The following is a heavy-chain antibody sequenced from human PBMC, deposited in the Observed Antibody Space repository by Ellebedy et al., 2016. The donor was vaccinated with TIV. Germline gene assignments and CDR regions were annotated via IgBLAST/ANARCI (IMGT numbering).Heavy chain of an antibody. J-gene: IGHJ4*02. CDR1: GYTLTELS. V-gene: IGHV1-24*01. CDR3: ARWGGSSGRFQGPYDY. CDR2: FDPEDGET. Sequence: AASVKVSCKVSGYTLTELSMHWVRQAPGKGLEWMGGFDPEDGETIYAQKFQGRVTMTEDTSTDTAYMELSSLRSEDTAVYYCARWGGSSGRFQGPYDYWGQGTLVAVSS. D-gene: IGHD1-26*01.